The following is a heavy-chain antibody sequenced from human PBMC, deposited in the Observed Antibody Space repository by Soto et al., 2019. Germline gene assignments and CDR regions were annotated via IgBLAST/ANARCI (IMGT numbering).Heavy chain of an antibody. Sequence: GGSLRLSCVASGFMFNRSTINWVCKAPGKGLEWASSITSASDYIFYADSVKGRFTISRDNAKNSLYLQMNSLRAEDTAVYYCARVGTGSSTPLDIWGQGTMVTVS. V-gene: IGHV3-21*01. CDR2: ITSASDYI. D-gene: IGHD3-9*01. CDR3: ARVGTGSSTPLDI. J-gene: IGHJ3*02. CDR1: GFMFNRST.